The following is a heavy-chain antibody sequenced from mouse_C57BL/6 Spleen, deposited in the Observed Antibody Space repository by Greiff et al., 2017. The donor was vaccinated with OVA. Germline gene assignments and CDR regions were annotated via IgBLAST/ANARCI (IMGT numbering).Heavy chain of an antibody. D-gene: IGHD2-5*01. J-gene: IGHJ4*01. CDR2: IWSGGST. CDR1: GFSLTSYG. Sequence: QVQLKESGPGLVQPSQSLSITCTVSGFSLTSYGVHWVRQSPGKGLEWLGVIWSGGSTDYNAAFISRLSISKDNSKSQVFFKMNSLQADDTAIYYCARNHYSNPYAMDYWGQGTSVTVSS. V-gene: IGHV2-2*01. CDR3: ARNHYSNPYAMDY.